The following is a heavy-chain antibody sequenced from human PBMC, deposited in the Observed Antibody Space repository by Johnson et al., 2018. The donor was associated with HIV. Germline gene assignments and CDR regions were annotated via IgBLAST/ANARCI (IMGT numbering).Heavy chain of an antibody. CDR3: ERLDEIAAAGTGDAFDF. CDR2: INWNGGST. J-gene: IGHJ3*01. CDR1: GFTFDDYG. Sequence: VQLVESGGGVVQPGGSLRLSCAASGFTFDDYGMSWVRQGPGKRLEWVSGINWNGGSTGYADSVKGRFTISRDNAKNSLYLQMNSLRAEDTALYYCERLDEIAAAGTGDAFDFWGQGTMVTVSS. D-gene: IGHD6-13*01. V-gene: IGHV3-20*04.